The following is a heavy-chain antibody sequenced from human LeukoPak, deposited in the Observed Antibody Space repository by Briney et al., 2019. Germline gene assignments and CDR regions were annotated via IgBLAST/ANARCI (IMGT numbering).Heavy chain of an antibody. CDR1: GFTFSSYA. CDR3: AKVADHALQYYFDY. Sequence: GGSLRLSCAASGFTFSSYAMSWVRQAPGKGLEWVSAMSGRGNITNYVDFVKGRFTISRDNSKNTLYLQMNSLRAEDTAVYYCAKVADHALQYYFDYWGQGTLVTVSS. V-gene: IGHV3-23*01. CDR2: MSGRGNIT. D-gene: IGHD5-24*01. J-gene: IGHJ4*02.